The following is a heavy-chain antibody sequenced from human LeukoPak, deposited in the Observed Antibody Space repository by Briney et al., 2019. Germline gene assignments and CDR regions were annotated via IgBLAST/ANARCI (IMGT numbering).Heavy chain of an antibody. CDR3: ARSGGSFRHDAFDI. CDR1: GDSFINSH. D-gene: IGHD1-1*01. CDR2: INPNSGGT. Sequence: ASVKVSCKASGDSFINSHMHWVRQAPGQGLEWMGWINPNSGGTNYAQKFQGRVTMTRDTSISTAYMELSRLRSDDTAVYYCARSGGSFRHDAFDIWGQGTMVTVSS. J-gene: IGHJ3*02. V-gene: IGHV1-2*02.